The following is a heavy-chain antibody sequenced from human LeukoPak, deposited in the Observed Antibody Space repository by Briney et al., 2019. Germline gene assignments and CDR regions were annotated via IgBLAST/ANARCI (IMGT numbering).Heavy chain of an antibody. CDR1: GFIFNIYH. J-gene: IGHJ4*02. CDR3: ARVDHFDY. CDR2: ISSSSDDK. V-gene: IGHV3-21*01. Sequence: GGSLRLSCAASGFIFNIYHMNWVRQAPGEGLEWVSFISSSSDDKYYADSVKGRFTISRDNAKNSPYLQMNSLRAEDTAVYYCARVDHFDYWGQGTLVTVSS.